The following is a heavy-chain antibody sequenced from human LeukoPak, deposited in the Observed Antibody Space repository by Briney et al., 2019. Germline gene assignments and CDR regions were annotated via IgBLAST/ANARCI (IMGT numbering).Heavy chain of an antibody. V-gene: IGHV4-34*01. J-gene: IGHJ6*03. Sequence: SETLSLTCAVYGGSFSGYYWSWIRQPPGKGLEWIGEINHSGSTNYNPSLKSRVTISVDTSKNQFSLKLSSVTAADTAVYYCARDREDSSSSGYYYYYYMDVWGKGTTVTVSS. D-gene: IGHD6-6*01. CDR3: ARDREDSSSSGYYYYYYMDV. CDR2: INHSGST. CDR1: GGSFSGYY.